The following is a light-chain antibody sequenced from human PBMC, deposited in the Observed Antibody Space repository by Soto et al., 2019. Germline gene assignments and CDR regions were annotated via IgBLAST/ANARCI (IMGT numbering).Light chain of an antibody. CDR2: GVS. V-gene: IGLV2-18*02. CDR1: SSDVGSYNR. Sequence: LTQPPSVSWSPGQSVAISCTGTSSDVGSYNRVSWYQQPPGAAPKLMIYGVSNRPSGVPDRFSGSKSGNTASLTISGLQAEDEADYYCNSYTGSSTYVFGTGTKVTAL. J-gene: IGLJ1*01. CDR3: NSYTGSSTYV.